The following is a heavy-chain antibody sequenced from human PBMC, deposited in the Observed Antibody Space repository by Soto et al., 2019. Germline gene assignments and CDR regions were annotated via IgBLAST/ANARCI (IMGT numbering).Heavy chain of an antibody. CDR3: ARGPRARGVGAASCGMDV. D-gene: IGHD1-26*01. CDR2: IWYDGSNK. V-gene: IGHV3-33*01. J-gene: IGHJ6*02. CDR1: GFTFSSYG. Sequence: QVQLVESGGGVVQPGRSLRLSCAASGFTFSSYGMHWVRQAPGKGLEWVAVIWYDGSNKYYADSVKGRFTISRDNSKNTLYLQMNSLRAEDTAVYYCARGPRARGVGAASCGMDVWGQGTTVTVSS.